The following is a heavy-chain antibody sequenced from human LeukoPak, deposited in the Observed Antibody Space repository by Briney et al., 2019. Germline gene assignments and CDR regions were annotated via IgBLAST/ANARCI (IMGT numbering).Heavy chain of an antibody. D-gene: IGHD2-2*01. V-gene: IGHV3-7*01. CDR3: AREASNQLLRYYYYYYGMDV. CDR1: GCSFSSYW. J-gene: IGHJ6*02. Sequence: GGSLRLSCAASGCSFSSYWMSWVRQAPGKGLEWVANIKEGGSEKYYVDSVKGRFTISRDNAMKSLYLQMNSLRAEDTAVYYCAREASNQLLRYYYYYYGMDVWGQGTTVTVSS. CDR2: IKEGGSEK.